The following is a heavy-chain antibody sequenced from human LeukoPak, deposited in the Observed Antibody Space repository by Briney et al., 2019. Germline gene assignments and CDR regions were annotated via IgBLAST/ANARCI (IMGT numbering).Heavy chain of an antibody. CDR2: IIPIFGTA. CDR1: GDTFTSYA. CDR3: AGGNYQLWSGNFAY. Sequence: ASVKVSCKASGDTFTSYAISWVRQAPGQGLEWMGGIIPIFGTANYAQKFPGRVTITADASTRTASMELSSPRAEDTAAYYRAGGNYQLWSGNFAYWGQGDLVTVSS. J-gene: IGHJ4*02. V-gene: IGHV1-69*13. D-gene: IGHD3-3*01.